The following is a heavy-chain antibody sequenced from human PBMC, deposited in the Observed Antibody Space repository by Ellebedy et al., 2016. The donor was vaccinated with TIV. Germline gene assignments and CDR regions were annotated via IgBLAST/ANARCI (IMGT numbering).Heavy chain of an antibody. Sequence: GESLKISCAASGFNVRSSYMSWVRQAPGKGLEWVSVIYSGGNTCYADSVRGRITISRDNAKNTLYLQMNSLRAEDTAVYYCARETGTGWYNSWGQGTLVTVSS. V-gene: IGHV3-66*01. CDR2: IYSGGNT. CDR1: GFNVRSSY. J-gene: IGHJ5*01. D-gene: IGHD1-7*01. CDR3: ARETGTGWYNS.